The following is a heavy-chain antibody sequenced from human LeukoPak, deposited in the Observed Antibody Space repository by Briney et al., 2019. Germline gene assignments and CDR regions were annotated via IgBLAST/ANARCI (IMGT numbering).Heavy chain of an antibody. D-gene: IGHD3-22*01. CDR1: GGTFSSYA. V-gene: IGHV1-69*05. Sequence: SVKVSCKASGGTFSSYAISWVRQAPGQGLEWMGRIIPIFGTANYAQKFQGRVTITTDESTSTAYMELSSLRSEDTAGYYCARTTEDSSGYYPNAFDIWGQGTMVTVSS. CDR2: IIPIFGTA. CDR3: ARTTEDSSGYYPNAFDI. J-gene: IGHJ3*02.